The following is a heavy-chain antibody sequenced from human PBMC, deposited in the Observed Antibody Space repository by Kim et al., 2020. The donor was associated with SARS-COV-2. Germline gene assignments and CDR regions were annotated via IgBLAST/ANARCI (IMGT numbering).Heavy chain of an antibody. J-gene: IGHJ6*01. V-gene: IGHV1-69*04. Sequence: SVKVSCKASGGTFSSFAISWVRQAPGQGLEWMGRIIPILGIANYAQKFQGRVTITADKSTSTAYMELSSLRSEDTAVYYCARDVEGITMVRGVYYDYYGMDVWGEGTTLTDSS. CDR2: IIPILGIA. D-gene: IGHD3-10*01. CDR3: ARDVEGITMVRGVYYDYYGMDV. CDR1: GGTFSSFA.